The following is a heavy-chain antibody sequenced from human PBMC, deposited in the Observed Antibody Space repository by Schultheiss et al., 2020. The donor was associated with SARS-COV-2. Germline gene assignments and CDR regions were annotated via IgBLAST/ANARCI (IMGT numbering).Heavy chain of an antibody. CDR1: GGSISSYY. CDR3: ARLPGVGALIFDY. CDR2: IYYSGST. V-gene: IGHV4-59*08. Sequence: SETLSLTYTVSGGSISSYYWSWIRQPPGKGLEWIGYIYYSGSTNYNPSLKSRVTISVDTSKNQFSLKLSSVTAADTAVYYCARLPGVGALIFDYWGQGTLVTVSS. D-gene: IGHD1-26*01. J-gene: IGHJ4*02.